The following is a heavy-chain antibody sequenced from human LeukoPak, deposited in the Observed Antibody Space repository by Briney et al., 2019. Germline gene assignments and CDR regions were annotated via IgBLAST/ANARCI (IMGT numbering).Heavy chain of an antibody. CDR2: ISYDGSNK. CDR3: ARDGRGYCSSTSCHNDAFDI. D-gene: IGHD2-2*01. V-gene: IGHV3-30-3*01. Sequence: GGSLRLSCAASGFTFSSYAMHWVRQAPGKRLEWVAVISYDGSNKYYADSVKGRFTISRDNSKNTLYLQMNSLRAEDTAVYYCARDGRGYCSSTSCHNDAFDIWGQGTMVTVSS. J-gene: IGHJ3*02. CDR1: GFTFSSYA.